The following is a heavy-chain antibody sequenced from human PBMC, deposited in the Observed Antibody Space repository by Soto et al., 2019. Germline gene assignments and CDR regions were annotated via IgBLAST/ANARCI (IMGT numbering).Heavy chain of an antibody. CDR1: GFPFTKYS. CDR2: ISYSGETK. Sequence: PGESLRLSCVTSGFPFTKYSMNWVRQAPGKGLERVSYISYSGETKYYADSLKGRYAISRDDAKNSVYLQMNSLRDEDTAFYYCVRGVVVVVGSTAENFDHWGQGTLVTVSS. CDR3: VRGVVVVVGSTAENFDH. J-gene: IGHJ4*02. D-gene: IGHD2-15*01. V-gene: IGHV3-48*02.